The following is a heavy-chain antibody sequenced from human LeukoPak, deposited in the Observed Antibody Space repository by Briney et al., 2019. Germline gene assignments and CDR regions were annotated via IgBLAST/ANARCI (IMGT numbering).Heavy chain of an antibody. V-gene: IGHV3-7*05. CDR1: GFTFSTYW. J-gene: IGHJ4*02. Sequence: GGSLTLSCAASGFTFSTYWMSWVLQAPGKGLQWLVNIKPDGSEKYYVDSVKGRFTISRDNAKNSVDLQMNSLRVEDTAVYYCARGQSWAFDFWGQGTLVTVSS. D-gene: IGHD1-26*01. CDR3: ARGQSWAFDF. CDR2: IKPDGSEK.